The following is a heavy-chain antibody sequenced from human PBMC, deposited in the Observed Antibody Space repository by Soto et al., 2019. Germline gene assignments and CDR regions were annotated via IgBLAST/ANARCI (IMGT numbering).Heavy chain of an antibody. V-gene: IGHV4-4*08. CDR2: FRSGGGT. CDR1: GDSISTYN. Sequence: QVQLQESGPGLVKPSETLSLTCTVSGDSISTYNLAWIRQPPGKGLEWIGYFRSGGGTSYNPSLKSRVAIAADASMKQFPLGLSSVPAVGTAVYYCVRQGSGVRQGLVDVWGQGTTVTVSS. D-gene: IGHD3-10*01. J-gene: IGHJ6*02. CDR3: VRQGSGVRQGLVDV.